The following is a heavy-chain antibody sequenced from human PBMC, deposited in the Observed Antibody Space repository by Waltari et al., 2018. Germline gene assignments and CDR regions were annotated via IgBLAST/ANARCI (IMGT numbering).Heavy chain of an antibody. D-gene: IGHD2-8*02. CDR3: ARAAIAGTGGVCSHFDY. CDR2: IKQDGSEK. J-gene: IGHJ4*02. V-gene: IGHV3-7*01. CDR1: GFTFSSYW. Sequence: EVQLVESGGGLVQPGGSLSLSCAASGFTFSSYWMSWVRQAPGKGLEWVANIKQDGSEKYYVDSVKGRFTISRDNAKNSLYLQMNSLRAEDTAVYYCARAAIAGTGGVCSHFDYWGQGTLVTVSS.